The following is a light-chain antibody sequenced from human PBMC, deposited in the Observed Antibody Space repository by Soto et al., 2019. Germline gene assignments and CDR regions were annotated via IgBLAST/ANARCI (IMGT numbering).Light chain of an antibody. CDR2: GSS. CDR3: QQYNNWPLT. V-gene: IGKV3-15*01. Sequence: EKVMTQSPATLSVSPGERATLSCRASQSVSSNLAWYQQKPGQAPRLLIYGSSSRATGIPVMFSGSGSGTEFTLTISSLQSEDFAVYYCQQYNNWPLTFGQGTRLEIE. CDR1: QSVSSN. J-gene: IGKJ5*01.